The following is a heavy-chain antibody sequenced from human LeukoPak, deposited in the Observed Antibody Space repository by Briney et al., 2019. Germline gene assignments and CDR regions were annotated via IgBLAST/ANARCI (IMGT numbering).Heavy chain of an antibody. CDR2: ININNGGT. CDR1: GGTFSSYA. D-gene: IGHD2-8*02. J-gene: IGHJ5*02. Sequence: GSSVKVSCKASGGTFSSYAISWVRQAPGQGLEWMGWININNGGTKNTQKLQGRVTMTRDTSISTAYMELSGLTSDDTAVYYCARGTGSSWFDPWGQGTLVTVSS. V-gene: IGHV1-2*02. CDR3: ARGTGSSWFDP.